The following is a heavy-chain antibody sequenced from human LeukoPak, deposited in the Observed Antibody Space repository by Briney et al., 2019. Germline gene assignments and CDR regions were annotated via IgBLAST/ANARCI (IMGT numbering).Heavy chain of an antibody. CDR2: NSDFGSS. CDR3: ARHSGGDGYNYNGMHV. J-gene: IGHJ6*02. Sequence: GGSLRLSCAASGFTFSSYSINWVRQAPGKGLEWVSSNSDFGSSHHAHSVKGRFTTSGDNANNSVHLQMNSLRVEDTAIYYCARHSGGDGYNYNGMHVWGQGTMVTVSS. V-gene: IGHV3-21*06. D-gene: IGHD6-19*01. CDR1: GFTFSSYS.